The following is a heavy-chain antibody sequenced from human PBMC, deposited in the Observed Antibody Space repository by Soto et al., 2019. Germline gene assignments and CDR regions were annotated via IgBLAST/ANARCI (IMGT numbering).Heavy chain of an antibody. D-gene: IGHD3-10*01. CDR3: AREGRSSVRGVIAHY. CDR1: GYTVTGYY. J-gene: IGHJ4*01. V-gene: IGHV1-2*02. Sequence: ASVKVSCRASGYTVTGYYMNWKRQAPGQRLEWMERINPNSGGANYAQKFQGRVTMTREASISTTYMELSRLRSDDTAVYYCAREGRSSVRGVIAHYWGQETLVAVSS. CDR2: INPNSGGA.